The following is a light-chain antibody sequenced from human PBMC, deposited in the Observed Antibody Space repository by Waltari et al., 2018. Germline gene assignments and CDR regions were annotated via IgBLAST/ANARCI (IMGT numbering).Light chain of an antibody. V-gene: IGKV4-1*01. CDR2: WAS. CDR3: QQYYSTLSWT. J-gene: IGKJ1*01. CDR1: QSVLYSSNKKNY. Sequence: DIVMTQSPDSLAVSLGERATIKRKSSQSVLYSSNKKNYLAWYQQKPGQSPKLLIYWASTRESGVPDRFSGSGSETDFTLTISNLQAEDVAVYYCQQYYSTLSWTFGQGTKVEIK.